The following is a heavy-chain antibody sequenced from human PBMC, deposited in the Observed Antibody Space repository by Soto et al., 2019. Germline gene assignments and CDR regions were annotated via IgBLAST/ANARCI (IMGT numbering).Heavy chain of an antibody. CDR2: IFYSGST. V-gene: IGHV4-59*01. CDR3: AKDVGGSADS. Sequence: QVHLQESGPGLVKPSETLSLNCSVSGGSISRSYGSWVRQPPGKGLEWIGYIFYSGSTSYHPSLESRVTISLDTSKTQFSLKLKSVTAADTAVYYCAKDVGGSADSWGQGTLVTVSS. J-gene: IGHJ4*02. CDR1: GGSISRSY. D-gene: IGHD1-26*01.